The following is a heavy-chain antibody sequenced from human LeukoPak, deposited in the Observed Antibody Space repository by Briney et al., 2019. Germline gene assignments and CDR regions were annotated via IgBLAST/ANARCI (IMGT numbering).Heavy chain of an antibody. CDR1: GFTFSSYA. CDR3: AKGLTSLAYYYDSSGYYYYYGMDV. CDR2: ISGSGGST. V-gene: IGHV3-23*01. D-gene: IGHD3-22*01. Sequence: GGSLRLSCAASGFTFSSYAMSWVRQAPGKGLEWVSAISGSGGSTYYADSVKGRFTISRDNSKNTLYLQMNSLRAEDTAVYYCAKGLTSLAYYYDSSGYYYYYGMDVWGQGTTVTVSS. J-gene: IGHJ6*02.